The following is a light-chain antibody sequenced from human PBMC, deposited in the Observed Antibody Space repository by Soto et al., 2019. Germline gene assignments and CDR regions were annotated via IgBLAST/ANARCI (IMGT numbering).Light chain of an antibody. CDR1: SSDVGAYNY. CDR3: TSFAGSNDLGV. V-gene: IGLV2-8*01. Sequence: QSALTQPPSASGSPGQSVTISCTGTSSDVGAYNYVSWYQQHPGKAPXLXIYDXXXRXXXXXDRFXGSKSGYXXXXTVXGXXXXXXXXXXCTSFAGSNDLGVFGGGTKLTVL. J-gene: IGLJ2*01. CDR2: DXX.